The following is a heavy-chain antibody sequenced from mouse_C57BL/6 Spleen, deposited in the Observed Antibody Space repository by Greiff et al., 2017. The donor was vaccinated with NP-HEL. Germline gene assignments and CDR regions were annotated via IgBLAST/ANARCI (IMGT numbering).Heavy chain of an antibody. D-gene: IGHD1-1*01. CDR3: ERHEEGVVGAFWDFDV. CDR1: GFTFSSYG. V-gene: IGHV5-6*01. J-gene: IGHJ1*03. Sequence: EVMLVESGGDLVKPGGSLKLSCAASGFTFSSYGMSWVRQTPDKRLEWVATISSGGSYTYYLDSVKGRFTISRDNAKNTLYLQMSRLKSEDTAMYYGERHEEGVVGAFWDFDVWGTGTTVTVSS. CDR2: ISSGGSYT.